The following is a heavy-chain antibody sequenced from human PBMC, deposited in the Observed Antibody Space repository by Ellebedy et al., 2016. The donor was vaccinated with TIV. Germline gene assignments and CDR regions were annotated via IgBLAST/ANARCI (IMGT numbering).Heavy chain of an antibody. CDR3: TTVYRYNYDSV. CDR1: GFTFSHAW. D-gene: IGHD5-18*01. J-gene: IGHJ4*02. Sequence: LSLTCAASGFTFSHAWMHWVRQAPGKGLEWVGRIKSKTDGGAADYAAPVKGRFTISRDDSKNTLYLQMNSLKTEDTAVYFCTTVYRYNYDSVWGQGTLVTVSS. V-gene: IGHV3-15*01. CDR2: IKSKTDGGAA.